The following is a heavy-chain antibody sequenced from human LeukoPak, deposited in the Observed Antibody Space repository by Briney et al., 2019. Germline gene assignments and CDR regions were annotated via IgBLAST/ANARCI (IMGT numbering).Heavy chain of an antibody. CDR2: ITATGGI. CDR3: TKDPNGDYVGAFDF. V-gene: IGHV3-23*01. Sequence: GGSLRLSCAASTFAFSSYAMTWVRQAPRKGLEWVSSITATGGISYADSVKGRFTISRDNSKSTLYLQMNSLRAEDTAVYYCTKDPNGDYVGAFDFWGQGTMVTVSS. J-gene: IGHJ3*01. CDR1: TFAFSSYA. D-gene: IGHD4-17*01.